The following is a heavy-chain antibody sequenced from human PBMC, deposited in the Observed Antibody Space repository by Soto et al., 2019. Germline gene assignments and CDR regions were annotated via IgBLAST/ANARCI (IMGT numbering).Heavy chain of an antibody. Sequence: SETQSLTSTVPVASTSSDYWSSSRRPAGKGLEWSGRIYTSGSTNYNPTLKSRVTMSVDTSKSQFSLKLSSVTAADTAVYYCARDRPGDYAIWFDPWGQGTMVTVSS. J-gene: IGHJ5*02. CDR2: IYTSGST. CDR1: VASTSSDY. CDR3: ARDRPGDYAIWFDP. V-gene: IGHV4-4*07. D-gene: IGHD3-10*01.